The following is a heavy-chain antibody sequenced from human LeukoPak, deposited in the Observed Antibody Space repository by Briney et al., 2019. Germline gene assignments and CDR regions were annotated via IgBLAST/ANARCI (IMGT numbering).Heavy chain of an antibody. CDR3: APNWFDP. CDR1: GFTFSSYW. Sequence: GGSLRLSCAASGFTFSSYWIHWVRQAPGKGPVWVSRINGDGTDANYADSVRGRFTISRDNTKNTVYLQMNSLRAEDTAVYYCAPNWFDPWGQRTLVTVSS. V-gene: IGHV3-74*01. CDR2: INGDGTDA. J-gene: IGHJ5*02.